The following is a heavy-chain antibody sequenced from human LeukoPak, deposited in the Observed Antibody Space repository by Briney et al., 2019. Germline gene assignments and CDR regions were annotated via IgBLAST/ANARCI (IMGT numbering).Heavy chain of an antibody. CDR1: GYTFSTYV. CDR2: ISPYNGNT. V-gene: IGHV1-18*01. Sequence: GASVKASCKASGYTFSTYVISWLRQAPGQGLEWMGWISPYNGNTKYVQKLQGRVTMTTETSTSTAYMDLRNLTTDDTAVYFCARETFGWVEGAFDIWGQGTVVTVSS. D-gene: IGHD3-9*01. CDR3: ARETFGWVEGAFDI. J-gene: IGHJ3*02.